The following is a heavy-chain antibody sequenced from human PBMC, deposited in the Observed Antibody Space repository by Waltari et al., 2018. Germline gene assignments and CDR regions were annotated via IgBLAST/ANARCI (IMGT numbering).Heavy chain of an antibody. J-gene: IGHJ6*02. Sequence: QVQLVQSGAEVKKPGASVKVSCNASGYTFTSYAMHWVRQAPGQRLEWMGWINAGKGNTKNAKKFQGRVTITRDTSASTAYMELSSLRSEDTAVYYCARDLQWLALGPYGMDVWGQGTTVTVSS. CDR1: GYTFTSYA. CDR2: INAGKGNT. V-gene: IGHV1-3*01. D-gene: IGHD6-19*01. CDR3: ARDLQWLALGPYGMDV.